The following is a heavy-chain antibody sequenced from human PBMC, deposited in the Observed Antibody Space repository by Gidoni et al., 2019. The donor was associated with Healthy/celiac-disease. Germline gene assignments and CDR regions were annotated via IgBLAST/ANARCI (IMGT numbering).Heavy chain of an antibody. Sequence: QLQLQESGPGLVKPSETLSLTCTVSGGSISSSSYYWGLIRQPPGKGLEWIGSIYYSGSTYYNPSLTSRVTISVDTSKNQFSLKLSSVTAADTAVYYCAREGAAAGINAFDIWGQGTMSPSLQ. CDR2: IYYSGST. J-gene: IGHJ3*02. D-gene: IGHD6-13*01. V-gene: IGHV4-39*02. CDR1: GGSISSSSYY. CDR3: AREGAAAGINAFDI.